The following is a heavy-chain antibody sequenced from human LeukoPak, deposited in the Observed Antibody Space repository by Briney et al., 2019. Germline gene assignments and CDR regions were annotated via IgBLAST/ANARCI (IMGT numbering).Heavy chain of an antibody. CDR1: GFTFSSYS. CDR3: ASPRDYYDSSGYYFDY. D-gene: IGHD3-22*01. Sequence: PGGSLRLSCAASGFTFSSYSMNWVRQAPGKGLEWVSSISSSSSYIYYADSVKGRFTISRDNAKNSLHLQMNSLRAEDTAVYYCASPRDYYDSSGYYFDYWGQGTLVTVSS. V-gene: IGHV3-21*01. J-gene: IGHJ4*02. CDR2: ISSSSSYI.